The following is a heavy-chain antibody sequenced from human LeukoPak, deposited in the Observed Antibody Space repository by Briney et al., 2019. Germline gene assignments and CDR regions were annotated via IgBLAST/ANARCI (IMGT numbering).Heavy chain of an antibody. J-gene: IGHJ3*02. D-gene: IGHD3-22*01. Sequence: SETLSLTCTVSGGSISGYYWSWIRQPPGKGLEWIGYIYYSGTTNYNPSLKSRVTISVDTSKNQFSLQLSSVTAADTAVYYCARLNYYDSSGYYLSDAFDIWGQGTMVTVSS. CDR3: ARLNYYDSSGYYLSDAFDI. CDR1: GGSISGYY. CDR2: IYYSGTT. V-gene: IGHV4-59*08.